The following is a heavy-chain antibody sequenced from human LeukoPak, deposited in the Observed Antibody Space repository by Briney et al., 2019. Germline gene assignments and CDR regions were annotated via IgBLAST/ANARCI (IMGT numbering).Heavy chain of an antibody. CDR3: AKDGVPYYYDGSGYDDAFDI. CDR1: GFTFSSYG. CDR2: ISYDGSNK. J-gene: IGHJ3*02. D-gene: IGHD3-22*01. V-gene: IGHV3-30*18. Sequence: GGSLRLSCAASGFTFSSYGMPWVRQAPGKGLEWVAVISYDGSNKYYADSVKGRFTISRDNSKNTLYLQMNSLRAEDTAVYYCAKDGVPYYYDGSGYDDAFDIWGQGTMVTVSS.